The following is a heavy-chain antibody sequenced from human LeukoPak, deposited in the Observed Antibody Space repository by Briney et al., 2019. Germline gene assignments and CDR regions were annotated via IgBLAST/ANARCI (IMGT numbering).Heavy chain of an antibody. D-gene: IGHD1-26*01. CDR2: IYYSGST. Sequence: SETLSLTCTVSGGSISSYDWSWIRQPPGKGLEWIGYIYYSGSTNYNPSPKSRVTMSVETSKNKFSLKLISVTAAATAVYYCARYKDEFDSGSAFDSWLQRSKVTVS. J-gene: IGHJ3*02. CDR1: GGSISSYD. CDR3: ARYKDEFDSGSAFDS. V-gene: IGHV4-59*01.